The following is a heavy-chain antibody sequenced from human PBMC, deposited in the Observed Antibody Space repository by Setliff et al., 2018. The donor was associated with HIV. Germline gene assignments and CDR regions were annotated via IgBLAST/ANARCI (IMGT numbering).Heavy chain of an antibody. J-gene: IGHJ5*02. CDR3: ARGRLRTVTSLIKKRASYTWLDP. Sequence: SETLSLTCAVYGGSFSGDYWVWIRQSPGKGLEWIGDISQTRSTNYDPSLKSRVTISLDTSKDQLSLKLTSVSAADTAVYYCARGRLRTVTSLIKKRASYTWLDPWGQGTLVTVSS. V-gene: IGHV4-34*01. CDR1: GGSFSGDY. CDR2: ISQTRST. D-gene: IGHD3-16*01.